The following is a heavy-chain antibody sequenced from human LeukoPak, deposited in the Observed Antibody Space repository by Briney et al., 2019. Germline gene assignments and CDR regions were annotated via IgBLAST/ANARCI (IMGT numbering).Heavy chain of an antibody. CDR1: GFTFSSYA. V-gene: IGHV3-30*04. CDR2: ISYDGSNK. CDR3: ARDPHPSVGMDV. J-gene: IGHJ6*02. Sequence: GGSLRLPCAASGFTFSSYAMHWVRQAPGKGLEWVAVISYDGSNKYYADSVKGRFTISRDNSKNTLYLQMNSLRAEDTAVYYCARDPHPSVGMDVWGQGTTVTVSS.